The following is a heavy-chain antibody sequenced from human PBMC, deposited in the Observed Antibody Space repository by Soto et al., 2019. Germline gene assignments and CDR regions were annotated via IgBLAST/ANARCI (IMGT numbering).Heavy chain of an antibody. CDR2: INQDESQK. CDR3: ARFAWGAYYMDV. V-gene: IGHV3-7*01. CDR1: GFTFSSYW. Sequence: GGSLRLSCAASGFTFSSYWMTWVRQAPGKGLQWLALINQDESQKYYVDSVKGRFTISRDNAENSQYLQMDSLRTEDTAVYYCARFAWGAYYMDVWAKGPRSPSP. D-gene: IGHD3-16*01. J-gene: IGHJ6*03.